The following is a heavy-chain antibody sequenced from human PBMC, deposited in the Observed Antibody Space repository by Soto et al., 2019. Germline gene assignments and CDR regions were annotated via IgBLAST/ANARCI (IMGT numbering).Heavy chain of an antibody. CDR2: IKQDASEK. V-gene: IGHV3-7*01. CDR3: AKVVVLADTGAFDI. D-gene: IGHD2-15*01. J-gene: IGHJ3*02. Sequence: PGGSLRLSCAASGFTFSNYWMTWVRPAPGKGLEWVASIKQDASEKQYVDSVKGRFTISRDNAHNSLYLQMNSLRAEDTAVYYCAKVVVLADTGAFDIWGQGTMVTVSS. CDR1: GFTFSNYW.